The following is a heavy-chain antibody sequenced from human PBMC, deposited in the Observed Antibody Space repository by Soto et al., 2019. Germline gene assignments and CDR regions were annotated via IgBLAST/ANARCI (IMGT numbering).Heavy chain of an antibody. CDR3: ARDTYGSGAGY. J-gene: IGHJ4*02. Sequence: QVQLVQSGAEVKKPGASVKVSCKASGYTFTSYGISWVRQAPGQGLEWMGWISAYNGNTNYAQKLQGRVTMTTDTSTSTGSVELRSLRSDDTAVDYCARDTYGSGAGYWGQGTLVTVSS. D-gene: IGHD3-10*01. CDR2: ISAYNGNT. CDR1: GYTFTSYG. V-gene: IGHV1-18*01.